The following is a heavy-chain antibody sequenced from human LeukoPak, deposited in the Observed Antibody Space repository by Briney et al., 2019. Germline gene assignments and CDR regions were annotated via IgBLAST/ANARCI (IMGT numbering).Heavy chain of an antibody. CDR2: IYVSGTT. V-gene: IGHV3-53*01. Sequence: GGSLRLSCAASGFTVRDGYMSWVRQAPGKRLEWLAFIYVSGTTFYAASVKGRFTISRDNAKNTVYLQMNNLRAEDTALCYCGRHAYGGSPPLSWGQGALVTVSS. CDR3: GRHAYGGSPPLS. D-gene: IGHD3-10*01. CDR1: GFTVRDGY. J-gene: IGHJ4*02.